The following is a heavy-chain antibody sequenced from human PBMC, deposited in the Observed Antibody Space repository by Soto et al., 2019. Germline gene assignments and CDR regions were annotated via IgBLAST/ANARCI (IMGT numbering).Heavy chain of an antibody. CDR1: GYTFTSSG. CDR3: ARESGSGWYHDAFDI. V-gene: IGHV1-18*01. D-gene: IGHD6-19*01. J-gene: IGHJ3*02. CDR2: ISAYNGNT. Sequence: ASVKVSCKASGYTFTSSGISLVRQAPGQGLEWMGWISAYNGNTNYAQKLQGRVTMTTDTSTSTAYMELRSLRSDDTAVYYCARESGSGWYHDAFDIWGQGTMVTVS.